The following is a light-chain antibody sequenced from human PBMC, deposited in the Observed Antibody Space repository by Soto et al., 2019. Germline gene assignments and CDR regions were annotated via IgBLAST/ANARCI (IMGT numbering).Light chain of an antibody. CDR3: QQNYRATPWT. Sequence: DIQMTQSPSSLSASVGDRITITSRASQSISRYLNWYQHKPGKAPKLLINAASSLERGVPSRFSGGGPGTDFTLNISSLQPDDFATYYCQQNYRATPWTFGQGTKVDIK. V-gene: IGKV1-39*01. CDR2: AAS. J-gene: IGKJ1*01. CDR1: QSISRY.